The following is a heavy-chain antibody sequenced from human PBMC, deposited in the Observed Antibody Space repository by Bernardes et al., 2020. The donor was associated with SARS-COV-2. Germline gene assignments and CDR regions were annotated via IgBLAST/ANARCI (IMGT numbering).Heavy chain of an antibody. J-gene: IGHJ2*01. CDR3: ARRYLKWELPGGYFDN. Sequence: SQSLSPTGTAYGGSISSYYWSWIRQPPAKGLEWIGHTYYSSSTNYNPSRKSRGTISVNTYKNQFSLKLTTVTAADTAVYYCARRYLKWELPGGYFDNWGRRTLVTVFS. V-gene: IGHV4-59*08. CDR2: TYYSSST. CDR1: GGSISSYY. D-gene: IGHD1-26*01.